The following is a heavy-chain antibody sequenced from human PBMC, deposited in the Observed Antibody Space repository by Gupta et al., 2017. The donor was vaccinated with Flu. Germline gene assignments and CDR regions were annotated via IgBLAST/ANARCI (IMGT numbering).Heavy chain of an antibody. CDR1: GYTFTDYY. CDR3: ARERFCSTASCYRWFDP. Sequence: QVQLVQSGAEVRKPGASVKVSCKASGYTFTDYYIHWVRQAPGQGLEWMGRINPHSGSRNYEQKCQGRVTMTADTSISTADMDLTGLRSGDTAVYYCARERFCSTASCYRWFDPWGQGTLVTVFS. D-gene: IGHD2-2*02. J-gene: IGHJ5*02. V-gene: IGHV1-2*06. CDR2: INPHSGSR.